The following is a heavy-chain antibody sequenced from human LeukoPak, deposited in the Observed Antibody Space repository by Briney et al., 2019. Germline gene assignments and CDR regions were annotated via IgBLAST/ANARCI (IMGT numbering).Heavy chain of an antibody. CDR1: GDSINSLDL. CDR3: AGCSRSNGWFDP. J-gene: IGHJ5*02. CDR2: MYLSGTT. Sequence: SETLSLTCTVSGDSINSLDLWSWVRQPPGKGLEWIGEMYLSGTTHSNPSVKSRVTISIDKSKNQFFLNLSSVTAADTAVYYCAGCSRSNGWFDPWGQGTLVTVSS. D-gene: IGHD2-15*01. V-gene: IGHV4-4*02.